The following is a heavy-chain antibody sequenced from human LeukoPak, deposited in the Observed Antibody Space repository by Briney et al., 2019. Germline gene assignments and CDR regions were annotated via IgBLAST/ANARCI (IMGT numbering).Heavy chain of an antibody. CDR1: GGSISSSNW. Sequence: SETLSLTCAVSGGSISSSNWWSWVRQPPGKGLEWIGEIYHSGSTNYNPSLKSRVTISVDKSKNQFSLKLSSVTAADTAVYYCARKSGYCSGGSCYSGVPYYYGMDVWGQGTTVTVSS. V-gene: IGHV4-4*02. J-gene: IGHJ6*02. CDR3: ARKSGYCSGGSCYSGVPYYYGMDV. CDR2: IYHSGST. D-gene: IGHD2-15*01.